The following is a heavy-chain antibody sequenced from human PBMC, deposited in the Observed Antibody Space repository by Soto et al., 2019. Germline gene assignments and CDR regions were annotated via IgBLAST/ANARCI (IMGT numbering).Heavy chain of an antibody. CDR2: INHSGST. CDR1: GGSFSGYY. Sequence: SETLSLTCAVYGGSFSGYYWSWIRQPPGKGLEWIGEINHSGSTNYNPSLKSRVTISVDTSKNQFSLKLSSVTAADTAVYYCASRIMITFGGVIGSYYMDVWGKGTTVTVLL. CDR3: ASRIMITFGGVIGSYYMDV. J-gene: IGHJ6*03. D-gene: IGHD3-16*02. V-gene: IGHV4-34*01.